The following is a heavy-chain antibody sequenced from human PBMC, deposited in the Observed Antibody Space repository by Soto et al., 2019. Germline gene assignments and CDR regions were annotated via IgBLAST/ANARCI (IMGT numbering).Heavy chain of an antibody. CDR2: IIPIFGTA. CDR3: ARDRRGITMIVVVTPGAFDI. D-gene: IGHD3-22*01. V-gene: IGHV1-69*06. Sequence: AASVKVSCKASGGTFGSYAISWVRQAPGQGLEWMGGIIPIFGTANYAQKFQGRVTITADKSTSTAYMELSSLRSEDTAVYYCARDRRGITMIVVVTPGAFDIWGQGTMVTVSS. CDR1: GGTFGSYA. J-gene: IGHJ3*02.